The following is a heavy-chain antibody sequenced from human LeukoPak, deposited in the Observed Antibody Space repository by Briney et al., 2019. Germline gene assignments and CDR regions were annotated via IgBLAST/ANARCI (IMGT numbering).Heavy chain of an antibody. CDR3: AKAHQRGSAGYYSGLRF. Sequence: PSETLSLTCAINGGSFTNSYWSWIRQSPGKGLEWIGETDQSGDTNYIPSLKSRVTISLETSKSQFSLMLTSVTAADTAVYYCAKAHQRGSAGYYSGLRFWGQGTLVTVSS. J-gene: IGHJ1*01. CDR2: TDQSGDT. V-gene: IGHV4-34*01. D-gene: IGHD3-3*01. CDR1: GGSFTNSY.